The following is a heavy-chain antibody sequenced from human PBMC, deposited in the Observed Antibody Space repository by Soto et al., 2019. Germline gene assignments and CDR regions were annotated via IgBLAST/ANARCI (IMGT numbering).Heavy chain of an antibody. CDR2: IYPEDLET. CDR1: GYTFSDYW. J-gene: IGHJ6*02. V-gene: IGHV5-51*01. CDR3: ARQRSPHYYYSGMDV. Sequence: PGESLKISCNGSGYTFSDYWIAWVRRMPGKGLEWIGIIYPEDLETKYSPSFRGQVTISADRSISTAYLQWRSLKASDTAIYYCARQRSPHYYYSGMDVWGQGTTVTVSS.